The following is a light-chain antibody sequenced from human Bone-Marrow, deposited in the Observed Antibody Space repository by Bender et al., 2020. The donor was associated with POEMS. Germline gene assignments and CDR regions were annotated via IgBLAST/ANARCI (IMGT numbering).Light chain of an antibody. J-gene: IGLJ3*02. Sequence: QSVLTQPPSVSGAPGQRVTISCTGSSSNTGSGYDVHWYQQSPGTAPKLLIYGNNHRPSGVPDRFSGSKSGTSASLAITGLQAEDEADYYCQSYDTTVSGWVFGGGTKLTVL. V-gene: IGLV1-40*01. CDR2: GNN. CDR1: SSNTGSGYD. CDR3: QSYDTTVSGWV.